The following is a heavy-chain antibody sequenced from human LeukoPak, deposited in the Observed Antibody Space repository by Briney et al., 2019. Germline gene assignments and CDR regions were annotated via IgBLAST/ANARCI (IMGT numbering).Heavy chain of an antibody. CDR1: GGSFSGYY. CDR2: INHSGST. CDR3: ARVREKQWLLRGKSYYFDY. Sequence: PSETLSLTCAVYGGSFSGYYWTWIRQPPGKGLEWIGEINHSGSTNYNPSLKSRVTISVDTSKNQFSLKLSSVTAADTAVYYCARVREKQWLLRGKSYYFDYWGQGTLVTVSS. D-gene: IGHD3-22*01. J-gene: IGHJ4*02. V-gene: IGHV4-34*01.